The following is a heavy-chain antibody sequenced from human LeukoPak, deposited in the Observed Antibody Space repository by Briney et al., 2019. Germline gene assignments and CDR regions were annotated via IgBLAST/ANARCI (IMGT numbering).Heavy chain of an antibody. J-gene: IGHJ4*02. CDR2: IYHSGST. D-gene: IGHD6-19*01. V-gene: IGHV4-30-2*01. Sequence: SRTLSLTCTVSGGSISSGGYYWSWIRQPPGKGLEWIGYIYHSGSTYYNPSLKSRVTISVDRSKNQFSLKLSSVTAADTAVYYCARGRTPYSSGWFNYWGQGTLVTVSS. CDR3: ARGRTPYSSGWFNY. CDR1: GGSISSGGYY.